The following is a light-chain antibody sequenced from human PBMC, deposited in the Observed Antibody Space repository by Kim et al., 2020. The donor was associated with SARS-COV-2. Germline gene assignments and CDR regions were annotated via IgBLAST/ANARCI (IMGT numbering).Light chain of an antibody. Sequence: SSELTQDPAVSVALGQTVRITCQGDSLRSYYASWYQQKPGQAPVLVIYGKNNRPSGIPDRFSGSSSGNTASLTITGAQAEDEADYYCNSRDSSGYHRVFG. CDR2: GKN. CDR1: SLRSYY. J-gene: IGLJ3*02. V-gene: IGLV3-19*01. CDR3: NSRDSSGYHRV.